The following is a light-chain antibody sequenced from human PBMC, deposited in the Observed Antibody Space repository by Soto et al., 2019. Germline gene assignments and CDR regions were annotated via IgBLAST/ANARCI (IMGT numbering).Light chain of an antibody. V-gene: IGKV3-11*01. J-gene: IGKJ1*01. CDR3: QQRSNWPWT. CDR1: QSVSSY. CDR2: DAS. Sequence: EIVLTQSPATLSLSPGERATLSCRASQSVSSYLAWYQQKAGQAPRLLIYDASNRATGIPARFSGSGSGTDFTLTISSLGPEDFAVYYCQQRSNWPWTFGQGTKVEIK.